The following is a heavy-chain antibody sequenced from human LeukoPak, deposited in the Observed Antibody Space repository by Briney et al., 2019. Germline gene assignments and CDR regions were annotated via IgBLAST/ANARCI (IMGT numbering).Heavy chain of an antibody. Sequence: GGSLRLSCSASEFTFGSYAMHWVRQAPGKGLEYVSAISSNGGSTYYADSVKGRFTISRDNSKNTLYLQVSSLRAEDTAVYYCVKVLASHYYGSGSFDYWGQGTLVTVSS. CDR2: ISSNGGST. J-gene: IGHJ4*02. D-gene: IGHD3-10*01. CDR3: VKVLASHYYGSGSFDY. V-gene: IGHV3-64D*06. CDR1: EFTFGSYA.